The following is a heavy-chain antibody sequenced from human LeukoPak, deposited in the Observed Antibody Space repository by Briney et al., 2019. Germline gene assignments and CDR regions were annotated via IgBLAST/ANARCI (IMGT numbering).Heavy chain of an antibody. V-gene: IGHV1-8*01. Sequence: ASVKVSCKASGYTFTSYDINWVRQATGQGLEWMGWMNPNSGNTGYAQKFQGRVTMTRNTSISTAYMELNSLRAEDTAVYYCAKDRRRIAVAGTGWFDPWGQGTLVTVSS. CDR2: MNPNSGNT. CDR3: AKDRRRIAVAGTGWFDP. CDR1: GYTFTSYD. J-gene: IGHJ5*02. D-gene: IGHD6-19*01.